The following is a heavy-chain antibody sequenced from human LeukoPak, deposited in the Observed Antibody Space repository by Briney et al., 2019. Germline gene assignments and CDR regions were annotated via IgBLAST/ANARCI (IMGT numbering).Heavy chain of an antibody. D-gene: IGHD3-16*01. Sequence: ASVKVSCKASGYTFTGSYMHWVRQPPGQGFEWIGWISPASGATNYAQNFQGRVTLTTDTSITTAYMELSSLTSDDTASYYCLSEHGGWGQRTPVTVSS. CDR2: ISPASGAT. CDR1: GYTFTGSY. J-gene: IGHJ4*02. CDR3: LSEHGG. V-gene: IGHV1-2*02.